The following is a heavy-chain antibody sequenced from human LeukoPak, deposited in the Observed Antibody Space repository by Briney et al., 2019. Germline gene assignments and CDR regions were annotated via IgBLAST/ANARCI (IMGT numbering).Heavy chain of an antibody. CDR1: GGSISSGSYY. V-gene: IGHV4-61*02. CDR3: ASDISLGATNY. D-gene: IGHD1-26*01. J-gene: IGHJ4*02. Sequence: SETPSLTCTVSGGSISSGSYYWSWIRQPTGKGLEWIGRIYTSGSTNYNPSLKSRVTISVDTSKNQFSLKLSSVTAADTAVYYCASDISLGATNYWGQGTLVTVSS. CDR2: IYTSGST.